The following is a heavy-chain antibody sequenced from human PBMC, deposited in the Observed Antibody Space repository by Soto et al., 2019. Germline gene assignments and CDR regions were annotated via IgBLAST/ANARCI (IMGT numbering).Heavy chain of an antibody. CDR1: EGTFSSYG. Sequence: QVSLVQSGAEVKKAGSSVKVSCKASEGTFSSYGISWVRQAPGQGLEWMGGIMRIYETVTYAQRFQGRLTISADESTSTAYMELSSLRPGDAAVYYCARDVVVTAKCLDPWGQGTLVTVSS. D-gene: IGHD2-21*02. CDR3: ARDVVVTAKCLDP. CDR2: IMRIYETV. V-gene: IGHV1-69*01. J-gene: IGHJ5*02.